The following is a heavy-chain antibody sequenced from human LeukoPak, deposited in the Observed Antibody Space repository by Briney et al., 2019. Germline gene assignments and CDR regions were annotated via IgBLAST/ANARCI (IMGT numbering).Heavy chain of an antibody. J-gene: IGHJ4*02. D-gene: IGHD4-17*01. CDR3: AHSPTADRSFDY. V-gene: IGHV2-5*01. CDR1: GFSLSTSGVG. CDR2: IYWNDDK. Sequence: SGPTLVKPTQTLTLTCTFSGFSLSTSGVGVGWIRQPPGKALEWLALIYWNDDKRYSPSLKSRLTITKDTSKNQVVLTMTNMGPVDTATCYCAHSPTADRSFDYWGQGTLVTVSS.